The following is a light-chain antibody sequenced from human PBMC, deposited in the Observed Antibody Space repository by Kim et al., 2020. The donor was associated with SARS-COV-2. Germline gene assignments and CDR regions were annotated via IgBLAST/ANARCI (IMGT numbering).Light chain of an antibody. CDR3: QQYGSSSWT. J-gene: IGKJ1*01. CDR1: QSVSSSY. Sequence: SPGERATLSCRASQSVSSSYLAWYQQKPGQAPRLLIYCASSRATGIPDRFSGSGSGTDFTLTISRLEPEDFAVYYCQQYGSSSWTFGQGTKVDIK. V-gene: IGKV3-20*01. CDR2: CAS.